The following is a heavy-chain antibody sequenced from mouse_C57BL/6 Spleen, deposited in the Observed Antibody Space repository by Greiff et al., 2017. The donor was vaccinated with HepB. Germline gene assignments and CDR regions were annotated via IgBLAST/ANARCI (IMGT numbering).Heavy chain of an antibody. J-gene: IGHJ1*03. CDR2: ISSGGSYT. CDR3: ARITTVVAEDWYFDV. V-gene: IGHV5-6*01. Sequence: EVKVVESGGDLVKPGGSLKLSCAASGFTFSSYGMSWVRQTPDKRLEWVATISSGGSYTYYPDSVKGRFTISRDNAKNTLYLQMSSLKSEDTAMYYCARITTVVAEDWYFDVWGTGTTVTVSS. CDR1: GFTFSSYG. D-gene: IGHD1-1*01.